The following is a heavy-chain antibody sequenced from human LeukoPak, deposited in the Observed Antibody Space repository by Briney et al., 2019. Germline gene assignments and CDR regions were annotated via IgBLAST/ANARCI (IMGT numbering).Heavy chain of an antibody. CDR2: MNPNSGNT. V-gene: IGHV1-8*01. CDR3: ARVVLGGGSYFDY. J-gene: IGHJ4*02. Sequence: GASVKVSCEASGYTFTNFDINWVRQATGQGLEWMGWMNPNSGNTGYAQKFQGRVTMTRNTSISTAYMELSSLRSEDTAVYYCARVVLGGGSYFDYWGQGTLVTVSS. D-gene: IGHD3-16*01. CDR1: GYTFTNFD.